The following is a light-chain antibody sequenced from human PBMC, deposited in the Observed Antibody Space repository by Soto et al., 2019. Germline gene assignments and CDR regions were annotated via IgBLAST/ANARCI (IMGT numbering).Light chain of an antibody. Sequence: EIVMTQSPATLSLSPGQRATLSCRASQSVSSKLAWYQQRPGQGPRLLIYSASTRATGIPARFSGSGSGTEFTLTISSLQSEDFAVYYCHQYNHWLTWTFGQGTKVEIK. J-gene: IGKJ1*01. CDR1: QSVSSK. CDR2: SAS. V-gene: IGKV3-15*01. CDR3: HQYNHWLTWT.